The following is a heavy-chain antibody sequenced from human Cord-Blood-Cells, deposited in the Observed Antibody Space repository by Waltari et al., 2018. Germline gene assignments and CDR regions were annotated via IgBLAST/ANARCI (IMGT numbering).Heavy chain of an antibody. CDR1: GFTFSSYA. CDR3: STLTIAAREYYVDY. V-gene: IGHV3-30*04. D-gene: IGHD6-6*01. CDR2: ISIDGSNS. Sequence: QVQLVESGGGVVQPGRSLRLSCAASGFTFSSYAMHWVRQAPGKGVEWVGVISIDGSNSYYADSVKGRFSITRCRAKDTMYLQMNSMRAEDTAVYYCSTLTIAAREYYVDYWGQGTLVTVSS. J-gene: IGHJ4*02.